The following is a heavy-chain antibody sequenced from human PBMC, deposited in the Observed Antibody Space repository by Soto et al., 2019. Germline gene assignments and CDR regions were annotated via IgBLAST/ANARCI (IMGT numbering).Heavy chain of an antibody. CDR3: ARGQRGTTGWYFDL. CDR1: GGSISSGGYY. V-gene: IGHV4-31*03. CDR2: IYYSGST. D-gene: IGHD4-17*01. Sequence: QVQLQESGPGLVKPSQTLSLTCTVSGGSISSGGYYWSWIRQHPGKGLEWIGYIYYSGSTYYNPSLKSRVTISVDTSKNQFALKLSSVTAADTAVYYCARGQRGTTGWYFDLWGRGTLVTVSS. J-gene: IGHJ2*01.